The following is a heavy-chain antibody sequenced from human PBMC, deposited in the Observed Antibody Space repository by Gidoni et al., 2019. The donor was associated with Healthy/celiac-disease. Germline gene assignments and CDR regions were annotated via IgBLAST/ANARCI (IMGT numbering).Heavy chain of an antibody. CDR3: ARATFSSPEYYCYGMDV. CDR2: IYYSGST. Sequence: QVQLQDSRPGLVKPSETLSLTCAVPGGSISSYYWSWIRQPPGKGLEWIGYIYYSGSTNYNPSLKSRVTISVDTSKNQFSLKLSSVTAADTAVYYCARATFSSPEYYCYGMDVWGQGTTVTVS. J-gene: IGHJ6*02. CDR1: GGSISSYY. V-gene: IGHV4-59*08. D-gene: IGHD3-16*01.